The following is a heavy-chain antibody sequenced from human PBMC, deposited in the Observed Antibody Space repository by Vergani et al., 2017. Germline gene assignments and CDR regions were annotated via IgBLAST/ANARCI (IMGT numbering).Heavy chain of an antibody. D-gene: IGHD6-25*01. Sequence: QVQLQESGPGVVKPSQTLSLTCAVSGGPISSGDHCWTWIRQRPGKGLEWIGYIFYSGTTYDNLSLRSRLTISVDTSQNQFSLKLRSVTAADTAVYYCARVDTQVPATSHFYCMDVWGKGTTVVVSS. V-gene: IGHV4-31*11. CDR3: ARVDTQVPATSHFYCMDV. J-gene: IGHJ6*03. CDR1: GGPISSGDHC. CDR2: IFYSGTT.